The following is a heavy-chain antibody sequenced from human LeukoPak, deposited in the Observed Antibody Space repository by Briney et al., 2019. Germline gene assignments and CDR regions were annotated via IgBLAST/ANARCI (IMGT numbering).Heavy chain of an antibody. D-gene: IGHD1-26*01. V-gene: IGHV3-21*01. CDR1: GFTFSSYS. J-gene: IGHJ4*02. CDR3: AKDWGVSYSGSYYLDY. Sequence: GGSLRLSCAASGFTFSSYSMNWVRQAPGKGLGWVSAISSGSTYIYYADSVKGRFTISRDNAKNSLYLQMNSLRAEDTAVYYCAKDWGVSYSGSYYLDYWGQGTLVTVSS. CDR2: ISSGSTYI.